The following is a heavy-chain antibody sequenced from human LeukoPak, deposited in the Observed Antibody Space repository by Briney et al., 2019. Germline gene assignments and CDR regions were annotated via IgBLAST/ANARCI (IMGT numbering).Heavy chain of an antibody. V-gene: IGHV4-34*01. Sequence: SETLSLTCAVYGGSFSGYYWSWIRQPPGKGLEWIGEINHSGSTNYNPSLKSRVTISVDTSKNQFSLKLSSVTAADTAVYYCARARYQLLVFDYWGQGTLVTVSS. CDR1: GGSFSGYY. D-gene: IGHD2-2*01. CDR3: ARARYQLLVFDY. CDR2: INHSGST. J-gene: IGHJ4*02.